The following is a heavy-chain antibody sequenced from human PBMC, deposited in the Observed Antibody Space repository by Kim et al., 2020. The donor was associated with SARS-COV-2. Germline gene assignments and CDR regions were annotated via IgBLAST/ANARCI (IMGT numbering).Heavy chain of an antibody. J-gene: IGHJ4*02. Sequence: ASVKVSCKASGYTFTSYAMHWVRQAPGQRLEWMGWITSGDETKYSQKFTGRVTITRDTSASTAYMDLSSLRSEDTAVYYCARSPPSWPYFDYWGQGTLVTVS. V-gene: IGHV1-3*04. CDR3: ARSPPSWPYFDY. CDR2: ITSGDET. CDR1: GYTFTSYA. D-gene: IGHD5-12*01.